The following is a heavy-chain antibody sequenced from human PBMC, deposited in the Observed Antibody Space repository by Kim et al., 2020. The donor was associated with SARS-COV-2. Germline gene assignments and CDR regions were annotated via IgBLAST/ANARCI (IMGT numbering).Heavy chain of an antibody. D-gene: IGHD1-7*01. CDR3: AITQYNWNYAISWDYYYYGMDV. V-gene: IGHV3-48*03. J-gene: IGHJ6*02. CDR2: ISSSGSTI. CDR1: GFTFSSYE. Sequence: GGSLRLSCAASGFTFSSYEMNWVRQAPGKGLEWVSYISSSGSTIYYADSVKGRFTISRDNAKNSLYLQMNSLRAEDTAVYYCAITQYNWNYAISWDYYYYGMDVWGQVTTVTVSS.